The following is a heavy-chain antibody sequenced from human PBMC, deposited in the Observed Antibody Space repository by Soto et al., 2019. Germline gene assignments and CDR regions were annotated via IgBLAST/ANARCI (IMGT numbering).Heavy chain of an antibody. CDR1: GYTFSNYA. D-gene: IGHD3-10*01. J-gene: IGHJ4*01. Sequence: ASVKVSCKASGYTFSNYAISWVRQAPGQGLEWMGWISVYNGNTKSAEKFQGRVTMTTDTSTSTAYIELRSLSSDDTALYYCARDGRITVIRGPLPFDSGG. V-gene: IGHV1-18*01. CDR2: ISVYNGNT. CDR3: ARDGRITVIRGPLPFDS.